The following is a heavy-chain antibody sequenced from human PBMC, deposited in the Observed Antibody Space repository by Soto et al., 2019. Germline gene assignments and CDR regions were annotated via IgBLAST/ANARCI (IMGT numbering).Heavy chain of an antibody. D-gene: IGHD2-2*01. CDR1: GGSISSYY. CDR2: IYYSGST. CDR3: ARMGYCSFIRCYESAEYFQH. J-gene: IGHJ1*01. Sequence: SETLSLTCTVSGGSISSYYWSWIRQPPGKGLEWIGYIYYSGSTNYNPSLKSRVTISVDTSKNQFSLKLSSVTAADTAVYYCARMGYCSFIRCYESAEYFQHWCQGILVTVS. V-gene: IGHV4-59*08.